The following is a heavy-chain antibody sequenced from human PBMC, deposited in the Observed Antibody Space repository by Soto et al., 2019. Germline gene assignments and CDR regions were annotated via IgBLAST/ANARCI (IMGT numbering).Heavy chain of an antibody. CDR1: GGSISSYY. V-gene: IGHV4-59*01. Sequence: NPSETLSLTCTVSGGSISSYYWSWIRQPPGKGLEWIGYIYYSGSTNYNPSLKSRVTISVDTSKNQFSLKLSSVTAADTAVYYCARGGYCSSTSCLNWFDPWGQGTLVTVSS. CDR2: IYYSGST. D-gene: IGHD2-2*01. CDR3: ARGGYCSSTSCLNWFDP. J-gene: IGHJ5*02.